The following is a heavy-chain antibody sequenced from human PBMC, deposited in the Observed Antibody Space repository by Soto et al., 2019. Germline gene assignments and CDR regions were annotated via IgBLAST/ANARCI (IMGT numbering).Heavy chain of an antibody. J-gene: IGHJ4*02. CDR2: TYYRSKWYN. D-gene: IGHD6-19*01. Sequence: SQTLSLTCAISGDSVSLNSAAWNWIRQSPSRGLEWLGRTYYRSKWYNDYAVSVKSRITINPDTSKNQFSLQLNSVTPEDTAVYYCAREGYSSGWFFPHYFDYWGQGTLVTVSS. V-gene: IGHV6-1*01. CDR3: AREGYSSGWFFPHYFDY. CDR1: GDSVSLNSAA.